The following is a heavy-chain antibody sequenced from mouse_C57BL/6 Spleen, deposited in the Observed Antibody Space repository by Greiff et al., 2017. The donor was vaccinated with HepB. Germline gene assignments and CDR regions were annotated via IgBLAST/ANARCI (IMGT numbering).Heavy chain of an antibody. D-gene: IGHD2-5*01. CDR1: GYTFTSYW. J-gene: IGHJ3*01. V-gene: IGHV1-59*01. CDR2: IDPSDSYT. Sequence: QVQLQQPGAELVRPGTSVKLSCKASGYTFTSYWMHWVKQRPGQGLEWIGVIDPSDSYTNYNQKFKGKATLTVDTSSSTAYMQLSSLTSEDSAVYYCARKGLKGYSNYAWFAYWGQGTLVTVSA. CDR3: ARKGLKGYSNYAWFAY.